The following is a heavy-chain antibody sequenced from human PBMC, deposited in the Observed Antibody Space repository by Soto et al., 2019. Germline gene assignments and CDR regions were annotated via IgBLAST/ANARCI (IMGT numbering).Heavy chain of an antibody. CDR1: GFTFSSYG. CDR2: IWYDGSDK. CDR3: ARGSSSYTYYYDSSGYGAFDI. V-gene: IGHV3-33*01. D-gene: IGHD3-22*01. Sequence: GGSLRLSCAASGFTFSSYGMHWVRQAPGKGLEWVALIWYDGSDKYYADSVKGRFTISRDNSKNTRYLQMNSLRAEDTAVYYCARGSSSYTYYYDSSGYGAFDIWGQGTMVTVSS. J-gene: IGHJ3*02.